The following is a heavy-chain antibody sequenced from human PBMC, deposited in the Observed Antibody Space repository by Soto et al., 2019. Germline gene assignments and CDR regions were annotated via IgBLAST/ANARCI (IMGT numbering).Heavy chain of an antibody. Sequence: GGSLRLSCAASGFTFSNAWMNWVRQAPGKGLEWVGRIKSKTDGGTTDYAAPVKGRFTISRDDSKNTLYLQMNSLKTEDTAVYYCTTDPSARFLEWLFWETPQNGMDVWGQGTTVTVSS. V-gene: IGHV3-15*07. CDR1: GFTFSNAW. D-gene: IGHD3-3*01. J-gene: IGHJ6*02. CDR3: TTDPSARFLEWLFWETPQNGMDV. CDR2: IKSKTDGGTT.